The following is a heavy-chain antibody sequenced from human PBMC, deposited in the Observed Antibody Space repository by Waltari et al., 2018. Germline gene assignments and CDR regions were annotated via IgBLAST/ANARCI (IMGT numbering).Heavy chain of an antibody. J-gene: IGHJ4*02. CDR1: GGSFGGYY. V-gene: IGHV4-34*01. Sequence: QVQLQQWGAGLLKPSETLSLTCAVYGGSFGGYYWRWLRQPPGKGLEWIGEINHSGSTNYNPSLKSRVTISVDTSKNQFSLKLSSVTAADTAVYYCARTRTGYSSGWGVFDYWGQGTLVTVSS. CDR2: INHSGST. CDR3: ARTRTGYSSGWGVFDY. D-gene: IGHD6-19*01.